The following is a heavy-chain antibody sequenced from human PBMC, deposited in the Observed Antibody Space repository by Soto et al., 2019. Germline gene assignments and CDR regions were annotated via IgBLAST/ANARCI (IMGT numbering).Heavy chain of an antibody. CDR3: ARDPPRGYSWNDVGYYYMDV. J-gene: IGHJ6*03. CDR1: GYTFTSYG. Sequence: APVKVSCKASGYTFTSYGISWVRQAPEQGLEWMGWISAYNGNTNYAQKLQGRVTMTTGTSTRTAYMELRSLRSDDTAVYYCARDPPRGYSWNDVGYYYMDVWGKGTTVTV. CDR2: ISAYNGNT. V-gene: IGHV1-18*01. D-gene: IGHD1-1*01.